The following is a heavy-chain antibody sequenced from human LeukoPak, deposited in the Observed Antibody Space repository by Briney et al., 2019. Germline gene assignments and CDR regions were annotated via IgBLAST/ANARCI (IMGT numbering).Heavy chain of an antibody. J-gene: IGHJ4*02. Sequence: PGGSLRLSCAASGFTVSSNYMNWVRQAPGKGLEWVSSISSSSSYIYYADSVKGRFTISRDNAKNSLYLQMNSLRAEDTAVYYCARVAAGYDPSPPLWGQGTLVTVSS. CDR2: ISSSSSYI. CDR3: ARVAAGYDPSPPL. CDR1: GFTVSSNY. D-gene: IGHD5-12*01. V-gene: IGHV3-21*01.